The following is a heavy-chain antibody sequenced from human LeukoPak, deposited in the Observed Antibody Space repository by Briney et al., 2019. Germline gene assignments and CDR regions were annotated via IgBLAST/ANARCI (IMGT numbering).Heavy chain of an antibody. CDR3: AKERYSYGFPD. D-gene: IGHD5-18*01. CDR1: GFTFDDYA. V-gene: IGHV3-9*01. CDR2: ISWNSGSI. Sequence: GGSLRLSCAASGFTFDDYAMHWVRQAPGKGLEWVSGISWNSGSIGYADSVKGRFTISRDNAKNSLYLQMNSLRAEDTALYYCAKERYSYGFPDWGQGTLVTVSS. J-gene: IGHJ4*02.